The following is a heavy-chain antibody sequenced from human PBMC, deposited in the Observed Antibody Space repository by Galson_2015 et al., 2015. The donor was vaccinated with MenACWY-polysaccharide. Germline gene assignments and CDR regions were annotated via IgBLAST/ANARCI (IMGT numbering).Heavy chain of an antibody. CDR3: AIGKSRYSNY. Sequence: ETLSLTCAVSGYSISSGYYWGWIRQPPGKGLEWIASISFDGGTYYNPSLKSRVTMSLDTPKNQFSLQLNSVTAADTAMYYCAIGKSRYSNYWGQGTLVTVSS. D-gene: IGHD4-11*01. J-gene: IGHJ4*02. CDR2: ISFDGGT. V-gene: IGHV4-38-2*01. CDR1: GYSISSGYY.